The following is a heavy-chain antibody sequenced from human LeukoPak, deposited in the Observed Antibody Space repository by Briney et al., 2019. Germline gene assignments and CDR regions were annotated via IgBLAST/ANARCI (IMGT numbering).Heavy chain of an antibody. D-gene: IGHD6-13*01. J-gene: IGHJ6*03. Sequence: SETLSLTCAVYGGSFSGYYWSWIRQPPGKGLEWIGEINHSGSTNYNPSLKSRVTISVDTSKNQFSLKLSSVTAADTAVYYCALISSRGLNYYYYMDVWGKGTTVTVSS. CDR1: GGSFSGYY. CDR2: INHSGST. V-gene: IGHV4-34*01. CDR3: ALISSRGLNYYYYMDV.